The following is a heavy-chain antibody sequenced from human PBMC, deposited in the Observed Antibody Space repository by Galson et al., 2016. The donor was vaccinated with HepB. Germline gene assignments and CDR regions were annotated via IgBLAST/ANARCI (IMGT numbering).Heavy chain of an antibody. CDR2: VISSGSTT. J-gene: IGHJ6*02. CDR1: GFTFNDYY. D-gene: IGHD3-22*01. Sequence: SLRLSCAASGFTFNDYYMTWIRQPPGKGLEWVSYVISSGSTTYSADSVKGRFTISRDNAMNSLYLQMKSRRVEDTAVYFYSRPTEGYYYDSSGFMGGYGMDVWGQGTTVTVSS. CDR3: SRPTEGYYYDSSGFMGGYGMDV. V-gene: IGHV3-11*01.